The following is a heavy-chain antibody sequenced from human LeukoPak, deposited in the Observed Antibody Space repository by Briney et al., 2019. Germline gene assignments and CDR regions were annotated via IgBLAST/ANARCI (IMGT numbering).Heavy chain of an antibody. D-gene: IGHD3-10*01. J-gene: IGHJ5*02. CDR2: IYPGIEI. V-gene: IGHV3-53*05. CDR3: AKDYSKTSYYGSGTYYRPNWFDP. Sequence: GGSLRLSCAASELIVSGNYMSWVRQAPGKGLQWVSVIYPGIEIHYADSVKGRFTISRDNSKNTLYLQMNSLRAEDTAVYYCAKDYSKTSYYGSGTYYRPNWFDPWGQGTLVTVSS. CDR1: ELIVSGNY.